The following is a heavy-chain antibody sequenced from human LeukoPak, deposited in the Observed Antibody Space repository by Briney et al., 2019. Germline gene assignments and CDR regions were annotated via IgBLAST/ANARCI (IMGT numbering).Heavy chain of an antibody. Sequence: SETLSLTCTVSGGSISSGGYYWSWIRQPPGKGLEWIGEINHSGSTNYNPSLKSRVTISVDTSKNQFSLKLSSVTAADTAVYYCARGVRRDGYNFNYNYGMDVWGQGTTVTVSS. V-gene: IGHV4-39*07. D-gene: IGHD5-24*01. CDR3: ARGVRRDGYNFNYNYGMDV. CDR1: GGSISSGGYY. J-gene: IGHJ6*02. CDR2: INHSGST.